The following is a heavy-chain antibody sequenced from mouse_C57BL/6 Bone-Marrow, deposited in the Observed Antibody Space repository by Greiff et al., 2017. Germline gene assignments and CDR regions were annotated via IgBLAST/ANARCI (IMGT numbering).Heavy chain of an antibody. J-gene: IGHJ1*03. CDR2: ISGGGGNT. D-gene: IGHD1-1*01. Sequence: EVKLVESGGGLVKPGGSLKLSCAASGFTFSSYTMSWVRQTPEKRLQWVAAISGGGGNTYYPESVKGRFTISRDNDKNILYLQMSSLRSEDTALYYCSRQVTTVLATKYFDVWGTGTTVTVSS. CDR3: SRQVTTVLATKYFDV. V-gene: IGHV5-9*01. CDR1: GFTFSSYT.